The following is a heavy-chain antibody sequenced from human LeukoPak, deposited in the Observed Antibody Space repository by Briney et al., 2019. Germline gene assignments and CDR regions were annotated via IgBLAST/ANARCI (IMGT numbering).Heavy chain of an antibody. D-gene: IGHD1-26*01. Sequence: GGSLRLSCAASGFTFSSYEMNWVRQAPGKGLEWVSYISSSGSTIYYADSVKGRFTISRDNAKNSLYLQMNSLRAEGTAAYYCARGEWELRSFDYWGQGTLVTVSS. J-gene: IGHJ4*02. CDR1: GFTFSSYE. CDR3: ARGEWELRSFDY. V-gene: IGHV3-48*03. CDR2: ISSSGSTI.